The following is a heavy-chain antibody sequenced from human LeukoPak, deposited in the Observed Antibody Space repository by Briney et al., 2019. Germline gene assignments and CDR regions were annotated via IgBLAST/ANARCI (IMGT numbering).Heavy chain of an antibody. J-gene: IGHJ4*02. Sequence: SETLSLTCTVSGGSISSSSYYWGWTRQPPGTGLEWIGSIYYSGSTYYNPSLKSRVTISLDTSKNQFSLKLSSVTAADTAMYYCARVSRGNSVGGDYWGQGTLVTVSS. CDR1: GGSISSSSYY. CDR2: IYYSGST. V-gene: IGHV4-39*07. CDR3: ARVSRGNSVGGDY. D-gene: IGHD4-23*01.